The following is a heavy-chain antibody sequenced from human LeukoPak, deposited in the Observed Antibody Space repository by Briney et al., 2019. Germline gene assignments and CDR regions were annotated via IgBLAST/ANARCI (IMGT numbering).Heavy chain of an antibody. Sequence: GGSLRLSCAASGFTFSSYAMSWVRQAPGKGLEWVSAISGSGGSTYYADSVKGRFTISRDNAKNSLYLQMNSLRAEDTAVYYCAKRAWGTSCYGCYYYYYMDVWGKGTTVTVSS. D-gene: IGHD2-2*01. CDR3: AKRAWGTSCYGCYYYYYMDV. CDR2: ISGSGGST. V-gene: IGHV3-23*01. J-gene: IGHJ6*03. CDR1: GFTFSSYA.